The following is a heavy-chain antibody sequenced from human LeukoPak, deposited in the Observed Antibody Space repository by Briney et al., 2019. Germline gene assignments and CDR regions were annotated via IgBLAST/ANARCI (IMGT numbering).Heavy chain of an antibody. CDR3: AKDSKPVAPRWSDY. Sequence: QPWGSLRLSCAASGFTFSSYGMHWVRQAPGKGLEWVAVIWYDGSNKYYADSVKGRFTISRDNSKNTLYLQMNSLRAEDTAVYYCAKDSKPVAPRWSDYWGQGTQVTVSS. J-gene: IGHJ4*02. D-gene: IGHD2-2*01. CDR1: GFTFSSYG. V-gene: IGHV3-33*06. CDR2: IWYDGSNK.